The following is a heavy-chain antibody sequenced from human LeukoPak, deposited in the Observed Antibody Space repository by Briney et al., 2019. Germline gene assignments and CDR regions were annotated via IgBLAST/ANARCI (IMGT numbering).Heavy chain of an antibody. CDR1: GFTFGSYG. J-gene: IGHJ6*02. Sequence: GRSLRLSCAASGFTFGSYGMHWVRQAPGKGLEWVAVISYDGSNKYYADSVKGRFTISRDNSKNTLYLQMNSLRAEDTAVYYCAKLALYYYDSSGYLHDGMDVWGQGTTVTVSS. D-gene: IGHD3-22*01. CDR2: ISYDGSNK. CDR3: AKLALYYYDSSGYLHDGMDV. V-gene: IGHV3-30*18.